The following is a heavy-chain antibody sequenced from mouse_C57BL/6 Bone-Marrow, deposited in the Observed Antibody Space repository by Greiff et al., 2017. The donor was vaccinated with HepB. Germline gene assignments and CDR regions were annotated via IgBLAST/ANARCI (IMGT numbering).Heavy chain of an antibody. V-gene: IGHV1-42*01. CDR3: ARGTGIAWFAY. J-gene: IGHJ3*01. CDR2: INPSTGGT. D-gene: IGHD4-1*01. Sequence: EVQLQQSGPELVKPGASVKISCKASGYSFTGYYMNWVKQSPEKSLEWIGEINPSTGGTTYNQKFKAKATLTVDKSSSTAYMQLKSLTSEDSAVYYCARGTGIAWFAYWGQGTLVTVSA. CDR1: GYSFTGYY.